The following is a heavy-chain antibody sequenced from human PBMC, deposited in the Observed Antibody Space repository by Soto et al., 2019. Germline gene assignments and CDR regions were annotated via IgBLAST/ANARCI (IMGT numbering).Heavy chain of an antibody. D-gene: IGHD1-1*01. CDR3: VRGLYTGSPHFFY. Sequence: GGSLRLSCAASEFTFITYWMTWVRQAPGKGLEWVANIEGDGSEKNYVDSVKGRFTVSRDNAKRSLYLQMNSLRVEDTAVYYCVRGLYTGSPHFFYWGQGTLLTVSS. CDR2: IEGDGSEK. CDR1: EFTFITYW. J-gene: IGHJ4*02. V-gene: IGHV3-7*05.